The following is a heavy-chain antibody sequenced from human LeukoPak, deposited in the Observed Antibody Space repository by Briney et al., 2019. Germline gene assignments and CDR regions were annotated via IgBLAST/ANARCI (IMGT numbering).Heavy chain of an antibody. CDR1: GFTFSIYS. CDR3: ARGPSCSSVSCYTTGLFDY. D-gene: IGHD2-15*01. CDR2: IRSSSSSI. J-gene: IGHJ4*02. V-gene: IGHV3-21*01. Sequence: GGSLRLPCTASGFTFSIYSMNWVRQAPGKGLEWVSSIRSSSSSIYYADSLKGQFTISRDNAKNSLYLQMNSLRAEDTAVYYCARGPSCSSVSCYTTGLFDYWGRGTLVTVSS.